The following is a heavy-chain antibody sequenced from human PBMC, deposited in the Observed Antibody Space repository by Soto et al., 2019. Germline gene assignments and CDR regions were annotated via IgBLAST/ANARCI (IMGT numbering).Heavy chain of an antibody. V-gene: IGHV3-30-3*01. CDR2: ISYDGSNK. Sequence: PGGSLRLSCAASGFTFSSYAMHWVRQAPGKGLEWVAVISYDGSNKYYADSVKARFTISRDNSKNTLYLQMNSLRTEDTAVYYCAREPDLTGYFDYWGQGTLVTVSS. J-gene: IGHJ4*02. CDR1: GFTFSSYA. CDR3: AREPDLTGYFDY.